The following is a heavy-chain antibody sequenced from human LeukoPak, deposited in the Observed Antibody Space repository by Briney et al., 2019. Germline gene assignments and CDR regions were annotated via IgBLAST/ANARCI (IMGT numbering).Heavy chain of an antibody. Sequence: GGSLRLSCAASGFTFSDYYMSWIRQAPGQGLEWVAYISHSSGFTNYADSVKGRFAISRDNAKNSLYLQMGSLRAEDTAIYYCAKLFKAYSSTWIDYWGQGNLVTVSS. CDR2: ISHSSGFT. V-gene: IGHV3-11*03. J-gene: IGHJ4*02. D-gene: IGHD6-13*01. CDR1: GFTFSDYY. CDR3: AKLFKAYSSTWIDY.